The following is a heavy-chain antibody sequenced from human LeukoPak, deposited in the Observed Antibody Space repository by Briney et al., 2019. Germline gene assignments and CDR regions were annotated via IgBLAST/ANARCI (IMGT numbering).Heavy chain of an antibody. Sequence: SETLSLTCAVYGESLSNYYWNWVRQPPGKGLEWIGGINPSGSTTYNPSLKSRVTISVDTSKNHFSLKVSSVTAADTAVYYCARGRGTWGQGTLVTVSS. CDR1: GESLSNYY. D-gene: IGHD3-10*01. CDR3: ARGRGT. V-gene: IGHV4-34*01. J-gene: IGHJ5*02. CDR2: INPSGST.